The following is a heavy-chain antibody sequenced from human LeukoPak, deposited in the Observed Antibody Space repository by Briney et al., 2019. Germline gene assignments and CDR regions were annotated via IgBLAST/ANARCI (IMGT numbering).Heavy chain of an antibody. D-gene: IGHD3-10*01. CDR3: AREISYYYGSGSYGGDY. V-gene: IGHV1-2*02. CDR1: GYTFTGYY. Sequence: ASVNVSCKASGYTFTGYYMHWVRQAPGQGLEWMGWINPNSGGTNYAQKFQGRVTMTRDTSISTAYMELSRLRSDDTAVYYCAREISYYYGSGSYGGDYWGQGTLVTVSS. CDR2: INPNSGGT. J-gene: IGHJ4*02.